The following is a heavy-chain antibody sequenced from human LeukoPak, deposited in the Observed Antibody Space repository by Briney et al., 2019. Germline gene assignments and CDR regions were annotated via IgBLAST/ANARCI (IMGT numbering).Heavy chain of an antibody. CDR1: GFTFSSYE. D-gene: IGHD2-15*01. CDR2: ISISGSTI. J-gene: IGHJ5*02. Sequence: GGSLRLSCAASGFTFSSYEMNWVRQAPGKGLEWGSYISISGSTIYYADSVKGRFTISRDNAKNSLYLQMKGLRAEDKAVSYCARLVVAATRPSNWFDPWGQGTLVTVSS. V-gene: IGHV3-48*03. CDR3: ARLVVAATRPSNWFDP.